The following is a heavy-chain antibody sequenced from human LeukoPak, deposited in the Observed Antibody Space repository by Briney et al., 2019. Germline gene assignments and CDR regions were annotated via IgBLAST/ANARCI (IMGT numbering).Heavy chain of an antibody. J-gene: IGHJ4*02. CDR1: GGSIDAYY. Sequence: PSETLSLTCTVSGGSIDAYYWTWIRQPGDERLEWLGRMFTSGDTYYNPSLRGRLTISLDTAKNQIFLKLTSVTAADTAVYFCARDTVFGVQYPGFYGLDQWGQGALVTVSS. CDR3: ARDTVFGVQYPGFYGLDQ. CDR2: MFTSGDT. D-gene: IGHD3-3*01. V-gene: IGHV4-4*07.